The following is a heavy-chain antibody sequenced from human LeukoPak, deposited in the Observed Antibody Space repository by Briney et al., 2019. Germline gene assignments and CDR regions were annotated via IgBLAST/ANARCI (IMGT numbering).Heavy chain of an antibody. D-gene: IGHD6-19*01. V-gene: IGHV3-30*03. Sequence: GGSLRLSCAASGFTFSSYGMHWVRQAPGKGLEWVAVISYDGSNRYYADSVKGRFTISRDNSKNTLYLQMNSLRAEDTAVYCAILSGPGGWGQGTLVTVSS. CDR2: ISYDGSNR. CDR3: AILSGPGG. J-gene: IGHJ4*02. CDR1: GFTFSSYG.